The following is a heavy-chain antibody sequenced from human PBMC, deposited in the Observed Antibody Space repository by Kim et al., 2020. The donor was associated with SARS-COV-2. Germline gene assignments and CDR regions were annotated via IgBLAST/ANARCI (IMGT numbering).Heavy chain of an antibody. CDR1: GFTFSSYW. D-gene: IGHD2-15*01. Sequence: GGSLRLSCAASGFTFSSYWMHWVRQAPGKGLVWVSRINSDGSSTSYADSVKGRFTISRDNAKNTLYLQMNSLRAEDTAVYYCARGDSDIYYYYGMDVWGQGTTVTVSS. CDR3: ARGDSDIYYYYGMDV. V-gene: IGHV3-74*01. J-gene: IGHJ6*02. CDR2: INSDGSST.